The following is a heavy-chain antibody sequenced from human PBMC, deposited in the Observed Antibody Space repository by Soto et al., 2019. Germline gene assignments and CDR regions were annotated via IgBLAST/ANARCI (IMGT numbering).Heavy chain of an antibody. Sequence: SETRSLTCSGSSYSISRGCYWCCIRQPPGKGLEWIGSIYHSGSTYYNPSLKSRVTISVDTSKNQFSLKLSSVTAADTAVYYCARDYDFWSGYSSYYYYGMDVWGQGTTVNVS. CDR3: ARDYDFWSGYSSYYYYGMDV. CDR1: SYSISRGCY. J-gene: IGHJ6*02. V-gene: IGHV4-38-2*02. D-gene: IGHD3-3*01. CDR2: IYHSGST.